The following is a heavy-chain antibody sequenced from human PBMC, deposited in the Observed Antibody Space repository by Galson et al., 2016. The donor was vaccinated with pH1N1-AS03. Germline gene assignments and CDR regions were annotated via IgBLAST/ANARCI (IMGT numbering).Heavy chain of an antibody. J-gene: IGHJ4*02. CDR2: IKQDGSEK. V-gene: IGHV3-7*01. CDR1: GFTFSSYW. Sequence: LRLSCAASGFTFSSYWISWVRQAPGKGLEWVANIKQDGSEKYYVDSVKGRFTISRDNAKNSVYLQMNSLRAEDTAVYYCARGIGGAGSYWGQGTLVTVSS. CDR3: ARGIGGAGSY. D-gene: IGHD6-13*01.